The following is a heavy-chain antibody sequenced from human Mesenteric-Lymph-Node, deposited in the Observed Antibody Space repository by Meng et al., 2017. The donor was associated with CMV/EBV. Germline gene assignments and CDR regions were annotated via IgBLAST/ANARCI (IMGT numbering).Heavy chain of an antibody. Sequence: SETLSLTCAISGDSVSSNSAAWNWIRQSPSRGLEWLGRTYYRSKWYNDYAVSVKSRITINPDTSKNQFSLQLNSVTPEDTAVYYYASGTRTKNWFDPWGQGTLVTVSS. J-gene: IGHJ5*02. V-gene: IGHV6-1*01. CDR1: GDSVSSNSAA. CDR2: TYYRSKWYN. CDR3: ASGTRTKNWFDP.